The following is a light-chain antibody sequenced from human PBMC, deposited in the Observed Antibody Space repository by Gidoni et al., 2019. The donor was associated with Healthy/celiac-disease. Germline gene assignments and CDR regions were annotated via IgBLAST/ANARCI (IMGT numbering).Light chain of an antibody. CDR3: QSYDSSLSGCV. J-gene: IGLJ3*02. CDR2: GNS. V-gene: IGLV1-40*01. Sequence: QSVLPQPPSAAGAPVQRVTLSCTGSSSNIGAGYDVHWYQQLPGTAPKLLIYGNSNRPSGVPDRFSGSKSGTSASLAITGLQAEDEADYYCQSYDSSLSGCVVGGGTKLTVL. CDR1: SSNIGAGYD.